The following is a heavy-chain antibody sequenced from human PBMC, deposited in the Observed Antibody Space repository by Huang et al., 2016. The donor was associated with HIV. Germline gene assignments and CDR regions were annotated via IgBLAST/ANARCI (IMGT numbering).Heavy chain of an antibody. J-gene: IGHJ5*02. D-gene: IGHD2-15*01. CDR3: ARDRITQCNGGRCYSDWSDP. CDR1: GDSISRGGSL. V-gene: IGHV4-30-4*08. CDR2: IDYPGTT. Sequence: QVQLQESGPGPVKPSQTLSLTCTVSGDSISRGGSLWSWIRQSPGKGLEWIGSIDYPGTTSYNPSLRSRVTMSVDTSKNQFSLRLTSVTAEDTAVYYCARDRITQCNGGRCYSDWSDPWGQGTLVIVSS.